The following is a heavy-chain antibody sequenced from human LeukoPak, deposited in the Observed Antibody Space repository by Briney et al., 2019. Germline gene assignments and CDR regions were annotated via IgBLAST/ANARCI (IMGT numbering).Heavy chain of an antibody. CDR3: AKDSGDFWSGYYTSNFDY. CDR2: IRYDGSNK. J-gene: IGHJ4*02. CDR1: GFTFSSYA. D-gene: IGHD3-3*01. Sequence: GGSLRLSCAASGFTFSSYAMSWVRQAPGKGLEWVAFIRYDGSNKYYADSVKGRFTISRDNSKNTLYLQMNSLRAEDTAVYYCAKDSGDFWSGYYTSNFDYWGQGTLVTVSS. V-gene: IGHV3-30*02.